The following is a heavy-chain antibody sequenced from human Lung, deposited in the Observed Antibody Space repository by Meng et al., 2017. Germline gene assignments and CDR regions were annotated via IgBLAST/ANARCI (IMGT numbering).Heavy chain of an antibody. CDR3: ARDEDISAAGKLFGDY. CDR2: INPKSGDT. J-gene: IGHJ4*02. Sequence: GQLGQSGAEGKKPGASLKVSCKPSGYNFPDYYIHWVRRAPGQGLEWMGRINPKSGDTHYAQKFQARVTMTGETSISTAYMELSGLRSDDTAMYYCARDEDISAAGKLFGDYWGQGTLVTVSS. D-gene: IGHD6-25*01. CDR1: GYNFPDYY. V-gene: IGHV1-2*06.